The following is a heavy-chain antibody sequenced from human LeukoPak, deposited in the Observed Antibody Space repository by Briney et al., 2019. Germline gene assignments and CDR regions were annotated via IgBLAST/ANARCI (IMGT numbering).Heavy chain of an antibody. J-gene: IGHJ4*02. Sequence: SETLSLTCTVSGGSISSGGYYWSWIRQHPGKGLEWIGYIYYSGSTYYNPSLKSRVTISVDTSKNQFSLKLSSVTAADTAVYYCARDSLVYFDYWGQGTLVTVSS. CDR3: ARDSLVYFDY. V-gene: IGHV4-31*03. CDR2: IYYSGST. D-gene: IGHD6-6*01. CDR1: GGSISSGGYY.